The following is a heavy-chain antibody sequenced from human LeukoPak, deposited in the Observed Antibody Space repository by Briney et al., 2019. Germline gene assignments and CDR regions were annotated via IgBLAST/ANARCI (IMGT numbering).Heavy chain of an antibody. CDR2: ISYDGSNK. CDR3: ARDSQLERSMVYYYYGMGV. D-gene: IGHD1-1*01. Sequence: GRSLRLSCAASGFTFSSYAMHWVRQAPGKGLEWVAVISYDGSNKYYADSVKGRFTISRDNSKNTLYLQMNSLRAEDTAVYYCARDSQLERSMVYYYYGMGVWGQGTTVTVSS. V-gene: IGHV3-30-3*01. J-gene: IGHJ6*02. CDR1: GFTFSSYA.